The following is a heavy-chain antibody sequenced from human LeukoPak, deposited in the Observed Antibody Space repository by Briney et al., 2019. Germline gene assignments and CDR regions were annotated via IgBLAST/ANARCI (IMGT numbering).Heavy chain of an antibody. CDR3: ARVGAFDAFDI. V-gene: IGHV1-2*02. D-gene: IGHD1-26*01. CDR2: INPNSGGT. J-gene: IGHJ3*02. Sequence: ASVKVSCKASGYTFNGYYMHWVRQAPGQGLEWMGWINPNSGGTNYAQNSQGRVTMTGDTSISTAYMELSRLRSDEPAVYYCARVGAFDAFDIWGQGTMVTVSS. CDR1: GYTFNGYY.